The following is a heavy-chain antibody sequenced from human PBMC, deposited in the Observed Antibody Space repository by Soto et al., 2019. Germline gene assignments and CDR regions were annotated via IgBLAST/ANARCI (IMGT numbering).Heavy chain of an antibody. V-gene: IGHV1-69*06. CDR1: GGSFNNYA. Sequence: QVQLVQSGAEVKKPGSSVKVSCKASGGSFNNYAISWVRQAPGQGLAWMGGIIPVFGTPNYAQKFQGRVTIIAGKSTTTVYMQLSSLRAEDTAVYYFASGSSGSDHFDYWGQGTLVSVSS. CDR2: IIPVFGTP. CDR3: ASGSSGSDHFDY. J-gene: IGHJ4*02. D-gene: IGHD1-26*01.